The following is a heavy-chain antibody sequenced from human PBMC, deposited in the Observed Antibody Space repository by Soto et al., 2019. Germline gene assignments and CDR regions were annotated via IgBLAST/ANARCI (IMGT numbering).Heavy chain of an antibody. V-gene: IGHV2-5*02. Sequence: QITLKESGPTLVKPTQTLTLTCTFSGFSLSTSGVAMGWIRQPPGKALEWLALIYWDDDKRYSPSLKSSLTITKDTSKNQGVFTMTNMDPVDTAIYHWARLRRDSSGWYAGFDYWGQGTRVTVSS. CDR1: GFSLSTSGVA. D-gene: IGHD6-19*01. J-gene: IGHJ4*02. CDR2: IYWDDDK. CDR3: ARLRRDSSGWYAGFDY.